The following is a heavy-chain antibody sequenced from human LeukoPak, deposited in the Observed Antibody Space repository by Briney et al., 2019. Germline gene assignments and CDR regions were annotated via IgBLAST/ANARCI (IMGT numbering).Heavy chain of an antibody. J-gene: IGHJ4*02. Sequence: GRSLRLSCAASGFTFDDYAMHWVRQAPGKGLEWVSGISWNSGSIGYADSVKGRFTISRDNAKNSLYLQMNSLRAEDTALYYCARVDTDQIFDYWGQGTLVTVSS. CDR1: GFTFDDYA. V-gene: IGHV3-9*01. CDR2: ISWNSGSI. CDR3: ARVDTDQIFDY. D-gene: IGHD5-18*01.